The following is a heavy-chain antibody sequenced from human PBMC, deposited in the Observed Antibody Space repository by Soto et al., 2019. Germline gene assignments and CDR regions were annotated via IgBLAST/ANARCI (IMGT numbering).Heavy chain of an antibody. D-gene: IGHD3-10*02. J-gene: IGHJ5*02. V-gene: IGHV3-15*01. CDR2: IKTKADAGTT. CDR1: GFTFKNAW. CDR3: TTDCATIFFDP. Sequence: VESGGGLVKPGGSLRLSCAASGFTFKNAWMSWVRQAPGKGREWVGRIKTKADAGTTDYAAPVKGRFTISRDDSKNTLYLQMNSLKNEGTAFYFCTTDCATIFFDPRGQGTLVTVSS.